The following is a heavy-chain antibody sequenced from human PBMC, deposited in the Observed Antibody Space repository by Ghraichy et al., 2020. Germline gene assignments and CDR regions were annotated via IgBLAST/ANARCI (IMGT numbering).Heavy chain of an antibody. CDR1: GFTFSSYA. Sequence: GESLNISCAASGFTFSSYAMSWVRQAPGKGLEWVSGISGSGGSTDYADSVKGRFTISRDNSNNTLSLQMNTLRVEDTAVYYCAKDQKSYSNSNFDYWGQGTLVTVSS. V-gene: IGHV3-23*01. CDR3: AKDQKSYSNSNFDY. D-gene: IGHD4-11*01. CDR2: ISGSGGST. J-gene: IGHJ4*02.